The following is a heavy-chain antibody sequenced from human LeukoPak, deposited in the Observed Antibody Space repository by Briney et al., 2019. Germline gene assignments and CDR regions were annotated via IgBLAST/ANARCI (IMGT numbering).Heavy chain of an antibody. CDR3: AHLYDSSGYYYVGGNNWFDP. Sequence: ESGPTLVKPTQTLTLTCTFSGFSLSTSGVGVGWIRQPPGKALGWLSLIYWNDNKRYSPSLKSRLTITEDTSKNQVVLTMTNMDPVDTATYYCAHLYDSSGYYYVGGNNWFDPWGQGTLVTVSS. V-gene: IGHV2-5*01. CDR1: GFSLSTSGVG. D-gene: IGHD3-22*01. J-gene: IGHJ5*02. CDR2: IYWNDNK.